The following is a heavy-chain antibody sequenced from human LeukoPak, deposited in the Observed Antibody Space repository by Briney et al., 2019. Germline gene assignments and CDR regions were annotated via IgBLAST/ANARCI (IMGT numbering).Heavy chain of an antibody. D-gene: IGHD6-6*01. Sequence: GGSLRLSCAASGFTFSSYGMHWVRQAPGKGLEWVAFIRYDGSNKYYADSVKGRFTISRDNYKNTLYLQMNSLRAEDTAVYYCAKDNRPGYYYYMDVWGKGTTVTISS. CDR1: GFTFSSYG. V-gene: IGHV3-30*02. CDR3: AKDNRPGYYYYMDV. CDR2: IRYDGSNK. J-gene: IGHJ6*03.